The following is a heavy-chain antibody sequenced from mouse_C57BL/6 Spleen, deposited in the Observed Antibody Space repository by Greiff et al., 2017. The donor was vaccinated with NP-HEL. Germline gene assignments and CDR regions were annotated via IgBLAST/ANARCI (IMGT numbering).Heavy chain of an antibody. V-gene: IGHV5-9*01. CDR1: GFTFSSYT. J-gene: IGHJ4*01. CDR3: ARHGLGRGYYYAMDY. CDR2: ISGGGGNT. D-gene: IGHD4-1*01. Sequence: EVHLVESGGGLVKPGGSLKLSCAASGFTFSSYTMSWVRQTPEKRLEWVATISGGGGNTYYPDSVKGRFTISRDNAKNTLYLQMSSLRSEDTALYYCARHGLGRGYYYAMDYWGQGTSVTVSS.